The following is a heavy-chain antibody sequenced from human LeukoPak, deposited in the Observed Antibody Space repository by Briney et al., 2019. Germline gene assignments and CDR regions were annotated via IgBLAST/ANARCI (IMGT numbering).Heavy chain of an antibody. V-gene: IGHV3-30*02. D-gene: IGHD1-26*01. CDR2: TRYDESKT. Sequence: GGSLRLSCAASGFTFSSNGMHWVRQTPGKGLDWVAFTRYDESKTFYGDSVRGRFTISRDNSKNTLYLQMNSLTTDDSAVYYCAKARYSGSPALYFWGQGTLVTVSS. J-gene: IGHJ4*02. CDR1: GFTFSSNG. CDR3: AKARYSGSPALYF.